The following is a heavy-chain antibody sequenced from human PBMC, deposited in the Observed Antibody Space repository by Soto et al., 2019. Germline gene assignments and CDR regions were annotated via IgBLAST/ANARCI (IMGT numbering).Heavy chain of an antibody. Sequence: QSQTLSLTCAISGDSVSSTSAAWNWIRQSPSRGLEWLGRTYYRSKWYNDYAVSVKSRITINPDTSKNQFSLQLNSVTPADTAVYYCAKVLAFVDNWFDPWGQGTLVTVSS. CDR1: GDSVSSTSAA. V-gene: IGHV6-1*01. CDR2: TYYRSKWYN. D-gene: IGHD1-1*01. CDR3: AKVLAFVDNWFDP. J-gene: IGHJ5*02.